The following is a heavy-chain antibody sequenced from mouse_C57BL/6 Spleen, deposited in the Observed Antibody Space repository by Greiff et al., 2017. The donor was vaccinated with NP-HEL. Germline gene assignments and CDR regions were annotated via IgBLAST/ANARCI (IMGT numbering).Heavy chain of an antibody. D-gene: IGHD1-1*01. V-gene: IGHV1-72*01. CDR2: IDPNSGGT. Sequence: VQLQQPGAELVKPGASVKLSCKASGYTFTSYWMHWVKQRPGRGLEWIGRIDPNSGGTKYNEKFQSKATLTVDKPATTAYRQLSSLTSEDSAVYYCARGEVATDWYFDVWGTGTTVTVSS. J-gene: IGHJ1*03. CDR3: ARGEVATDWYFDV. CDR1: GYTFTSYW.